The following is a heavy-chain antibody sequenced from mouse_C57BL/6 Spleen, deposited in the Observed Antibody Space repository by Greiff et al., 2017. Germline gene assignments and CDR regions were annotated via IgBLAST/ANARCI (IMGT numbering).Heavy chain of an antibody. CDR1: GFSLTSYG. CDR2: IWSGGST. D-gene: IGHD2-2*01. CDR3: ARKDGYDGYYAMDY. Sequence: QVQLKESGPGLVQPSQSLSITCTVSGFSLTSYGVHWVRQSPGKGLEWLGVIWSGGSTDYNAAFISRLSISKDNSKSQVFFKMNSLQADDTAIYYWARKDGYDGYYAMDYWGQGTSVTVSS. V-gene: IGHV2-2*01. J-gene: IGHJ4*01.